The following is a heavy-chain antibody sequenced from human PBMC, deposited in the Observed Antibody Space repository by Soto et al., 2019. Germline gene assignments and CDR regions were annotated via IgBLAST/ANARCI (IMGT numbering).Heavy chain of an antibody. CDR3: ARAKTRGYSYGQIYYYYGMDV. D-gene: IGHD5-18*01. CDR1: GGSFSGYY. V-gene: IGHV4-34*01. CDR2: INHSGST. J-gene: IGHJ6*02. Sequence: PSETLSLTCAVYGGSFSGYYWSWIRQPPGKGLEWIGEINHSGSTSYNPSLKSRVTISVDTSKNQFSLKLSSVTAADTAVYYCARAKTRGYSYGQIYYYYGMDVWGQGTTVTVS.